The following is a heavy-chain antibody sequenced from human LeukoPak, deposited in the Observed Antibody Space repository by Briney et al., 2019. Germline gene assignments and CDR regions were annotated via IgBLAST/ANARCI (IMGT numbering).Heavy chain of an antibody. J-gene: IGHJ3*02. CDR1: GDFTDTYY. V-gene: IGHV4-59*08. Sequence: SETLSLTCSVSGDFTDTYYWNWIRRLPGKGLEWIGYISYSGSTNYNPSLKSRATISIDTSNNQFSLRLRSVTAPDTAIYYCARADIYGGNPFDAFDIWGQGTKVAVSS. D-gene: IGHD4-23*01. CDR3: ARADIYGGNPFDAFDI. CDR2: ISYSGST.